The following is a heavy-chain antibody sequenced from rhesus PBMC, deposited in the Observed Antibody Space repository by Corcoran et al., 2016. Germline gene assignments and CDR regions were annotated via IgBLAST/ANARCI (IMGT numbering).Heavy chain of an antibody. J-gene: IGHJ4*01. CDR1: GYTLPAHY. Sequence: EVQLVQSGAEVKKPGASVKFSCKASGYTLPAHYLKWVRQAPGEGLEWLGRVVPEDGEADYTQKFQDRVTIPADMSTDTAYMELSSLRSEDTAVYYCARGLEYSGYADCWGQGVLVTVSS. D-gene: IGHD4-23*01. V-gene: IGHV1-111*02. CDR3: ARGLEYSGYADC. CDR2: VVPEDGEA.